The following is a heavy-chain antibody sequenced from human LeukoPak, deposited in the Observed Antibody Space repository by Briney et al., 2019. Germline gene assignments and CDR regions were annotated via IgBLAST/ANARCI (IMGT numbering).Heavy chain of an antibody. CDR1: GVSISSYY. CDR3: ARLVRGVGANRAFDI. CDR2: IYYSGST. V-gene: IGHV4-59*08. D-gene: IGHD1-26*01. J-gene: IGHJ3*02. Sequence: PSETLSLTCTVSGVSISSYYWSWIRQPPGKGLEWIGYIYYSGSTNYNPSLKSRVPISVDTSKNQFSLKLSSVTAADTAVYYCARLVRGVGANRAFDIWGQGTMVTVSS.